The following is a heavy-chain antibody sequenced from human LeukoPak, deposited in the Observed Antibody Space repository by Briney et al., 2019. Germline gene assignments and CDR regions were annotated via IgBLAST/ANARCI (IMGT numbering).Heavy chain of an antibody. V-gene: IGHV3-23*01. CDR2: IRGSGDDT. J-gene: IGHJ1*01. CDR3: AKAHDDWNYVYFRH. Sequence: GSLRLSCAASGFTFSSYALSWVRRAPGKGLEWVSAIRGSGDDTYYADSVKGRFTISRDNSRSTLYLQMNSLRAEDTAVYYCAKAHDDWNYVYFRHWGQGTLVTVSS. D-gene: IGHD1-7*01. CDR1: GFTFSSYA.